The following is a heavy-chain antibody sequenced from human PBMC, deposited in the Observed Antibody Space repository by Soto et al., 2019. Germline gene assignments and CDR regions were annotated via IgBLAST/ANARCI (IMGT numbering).Heavy chain of an antibody. Sequence: SETLSLTCAVYGGSFSGYYWSWIRQPPGKGLEWIGEINHSGSTNYNPSLKSRVTISVDTSKNQFSLKLSSVTAADTAVYYCARGGVYYGSGSYYNSYYYYYKDVWGKGTTVTVSS. V-gene: IGHV4-34*01. CDR1: GGSFSGYY. CDR2: INHSGST. D-gene: IGHD3-10*01. CDR3: ARGGVYYGSGSYYNSYYYYYKDV. J-gene: IGHJ6*03.